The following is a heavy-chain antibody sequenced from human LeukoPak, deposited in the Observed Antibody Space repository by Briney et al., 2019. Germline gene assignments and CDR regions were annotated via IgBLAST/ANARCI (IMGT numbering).Heavy chain of an antibody. V-gene: IGHV4-30-4*01. J-gene: IGHJ4*02. CDR3: ARVLFASYSQLDY. Sequence: PSETLSLTYTVSGDSISSADYYWSWIRQPPGKGLEWIGYIYYSGSTYYNPSLRSRLTISIDTSKKQFSLKLSSVTAADTAVYYCARVLFASYSQLDYWGQGALVAVSS. CDR2: IYYSGST. CDR1: GDSISSADYY. D-gene: IGHD1-26*01.